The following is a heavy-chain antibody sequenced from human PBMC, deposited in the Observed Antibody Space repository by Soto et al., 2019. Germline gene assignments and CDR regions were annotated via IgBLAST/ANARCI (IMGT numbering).Heavy chain of an antibody. CDR1: GYSFTRYW. J-gene: IGHJ3*02. CDR3: ARLGAVDVTGAFDI. D-gene: IGHD6-19*01. V-gene: IGHV5-51*01. CDR2: IYPGDSDT. Sequence: PAESLTTSCKGSGYSFTRYWIVWVRQMPGKGLEWMGIIYPGDSDTRYSPSFQGQVTISADKSISTAYLQWSSLKASDTAMYYCARLGAVDVTGAFDIWGQGTMVTGSS.